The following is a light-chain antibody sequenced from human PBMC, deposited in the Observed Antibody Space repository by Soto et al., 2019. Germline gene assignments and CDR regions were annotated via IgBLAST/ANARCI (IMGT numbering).Light chain of an antibody. J-gene: IGKJ4*01. CDR1: QSISSW. Sequence: DIQMTQSPSTLSASVGDRVTITCRAIQSISSWLAWYQQKPGKAPKLLIYDASNLETGVPSRFSGSGSGTDFTFTISSLQPEDIATYYCQQYDNLPLTFGGGTKVDIK. CDR2: DAS. CDR3: QQYDNLPLT. V-gene: IGKV1-33*01.